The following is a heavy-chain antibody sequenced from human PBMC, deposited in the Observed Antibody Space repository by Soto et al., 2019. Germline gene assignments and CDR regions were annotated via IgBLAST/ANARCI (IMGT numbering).Heavy chain of an antibody. D-gene: IGHD4-17*01. V-gene: IGHV5-51*01. Sequence: PXESLKSDCEGSGYTFTNYLLVWVRQIPGKGLEWMGIIYPGDSDTRYSPSFQGQVTISADRSISTAYLQWSSLKASDTGMYYCARYTTLTDYFFQGMDFWGQGTTVTVSS. CDR3: ARYTTLTDYFFQGMDF. CDR2: IYPGDSDT. CDR1: GYTFTNYL. J-gene: IGHJ6*02.